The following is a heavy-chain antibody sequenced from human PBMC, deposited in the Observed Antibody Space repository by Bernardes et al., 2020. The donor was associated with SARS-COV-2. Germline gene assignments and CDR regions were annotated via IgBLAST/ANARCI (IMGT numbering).Heavy chain of an antibody. CDR3: ATVVGYSYGGGWFDP. Sequence: ASVKVSCKASGYTFTSYGMSWVRQAPGQGLEWMGWSSAYNGDTDYAQKLQGRVTMTTDTSTSTAYMELRSLRSDDTAVYYCATVVGYSYGGGWFDPWGQGTLVTVSS. CDR2: SSAYNGDT. V-gene: IGHV1-18*01. CDR1: GYTFTSYG. J-gene: IGHJ5*02. D-gene: IGHD5-18*01.